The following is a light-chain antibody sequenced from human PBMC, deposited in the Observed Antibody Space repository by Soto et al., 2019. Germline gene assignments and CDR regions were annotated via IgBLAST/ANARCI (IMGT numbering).Light chain of an antibody. J-gene: IGKJ4*01. Sequence: ETVLTQSPATLSLSPGETATLSCRASESVDIYLAWYQQKPGQAPRLLIYHASNRATGIPAKFSGSGSGTDFTLTSSSLEPEDSAVYYCQQRRNWPPLTFGGGTRVEI. CDR1: ESVDIY. CDR3: QQRRNWPPLT. V-gene: IGKV3-11*01. CDR2: HAS.